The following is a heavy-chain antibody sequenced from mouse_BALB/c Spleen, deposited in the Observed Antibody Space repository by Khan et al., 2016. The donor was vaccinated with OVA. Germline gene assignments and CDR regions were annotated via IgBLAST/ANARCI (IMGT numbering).Heavy chain of an antibody. CDR1: GFSLSRYN. Sequence: VELVESGPGLMAPSQSLSITCTVSGFSLSRYNIHWVRQPPGKGLEWLGMIWGGGGTDYNSTLKSRLSISKDNSKSQVFLKMNSLQTDDSAMYYCARAYYRSDGYYAMDYWGQGTSVTVSS. CDR2: IWGGGGT. V-gene: IGHV2-6-4*01. CDR3: ARAYYRSDGYYAMDY. D-gene: IGHD2-14*01. J-gene: IGHJ4*01.